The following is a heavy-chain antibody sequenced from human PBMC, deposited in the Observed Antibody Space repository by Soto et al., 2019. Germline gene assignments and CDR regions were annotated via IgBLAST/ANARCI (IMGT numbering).Heavy chain of an antibody. CDR3: ARVSAGGTRWFDS. CDR2: IYYRGTT. J-gene: IGHJ5*01. V-gene: IGHV4-31*03. Sequence: TLALTCSVSGGSISTGVWYGSWVREHPGKGLEWIGDIYYRGTTSYNPSLGSRVTISRDTSKNQVSLKVNSVTAADTAVYYCARVSAGGTRWFDSWGQGIRVTVSS. CDR1: GGSISTGVWY. D-gene: IGHD6-13*01.